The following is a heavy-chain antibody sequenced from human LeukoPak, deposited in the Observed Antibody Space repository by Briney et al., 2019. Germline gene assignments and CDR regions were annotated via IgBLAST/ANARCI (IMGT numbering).Heavy chain of an antibody. CDR2: ISGSGGST. Sequence: GGSLRLSCAASGFTFSSYAMSWVRQAPGKGLEWVSAISGSGGSTYYADSVKGRFTISRDNSKNTLYLQMNSLRAEDTAVYYCAKSRPNHCSGGSCYFDYWGQGTLATVSS. CDR3: AKSRPNHCSGGSCYFDY. CDR1: GFTFSSYA. J-gene: IGHJ4*02. V-gene: IGHV3-23*01. D-gene: IGHD2-15*01.